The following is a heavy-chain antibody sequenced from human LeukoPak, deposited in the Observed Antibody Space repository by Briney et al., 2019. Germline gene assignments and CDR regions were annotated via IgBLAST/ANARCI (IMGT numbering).Heavy chain of an antibody. CDR2: IKQDGSEK. J-gene: IGHJ4*02. V-gene: IGHV3-7*01. Sequence: GGSLRLSCAACGFTFSSYWMSLVRQAPGKGLEWVANIKQDGSEKYYVDSVKGRFTISRDNAKNSLYLQMNSLRAEDTAVYYCARAKVYGDYPFDYWGQGTLVTVSS. D-gene: IGHD4-17*01. CDR3: ARAKVYGDYPFDY. CDR1: GFTFSSYW.